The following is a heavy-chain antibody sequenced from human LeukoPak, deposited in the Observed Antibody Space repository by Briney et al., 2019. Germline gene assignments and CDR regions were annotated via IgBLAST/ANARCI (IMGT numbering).Heavy chain of an antibody. V-gene: IGHV1-2*02. CDR3: ARGLDTAMVTYFDY. CDR1: GYTFTGYY. J-gene: IGHJ4*02. D-gene: IGHD5-18*01. CDR2: INPNSGGT. Sequence: ASVKVSCKASGYTFTGYYMHWVRQAPGQGLEWMGWINPNSGGTNYAQKFQGRVTMTRDTSISTAYVELSRLRSDDTAVYYCARGLDTAMVTYFDYWGQGTLVTVSS.